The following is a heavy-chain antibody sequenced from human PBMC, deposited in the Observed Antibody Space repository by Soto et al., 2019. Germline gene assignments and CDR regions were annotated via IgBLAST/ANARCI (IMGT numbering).Heavy chain of an antibody. D-gene: IGHD3-16*02. CDR3: ARGNIANFFEP. V-gene: IGHV5-51*01. CDR1: GYSFSSYW. Sequence: GESLKISCKTSGYSFSSYWIVWVRQKPGKGLEWMGVIYPSDSKVKYNPSVQGQVTMSADKSISTTYLQWSSLKASDTAKYFCARGNIANFFEPGGQGTPVTVSS. J-gene: IGHJ5*02. CDR2: IYPSDSKV.